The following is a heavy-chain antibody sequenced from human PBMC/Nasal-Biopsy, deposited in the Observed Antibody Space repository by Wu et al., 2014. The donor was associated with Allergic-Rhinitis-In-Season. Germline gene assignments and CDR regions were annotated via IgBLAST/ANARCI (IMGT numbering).Heavy chain of an antibody. CDR3: AREVDGSGSHYFDY. Sequence: LRLSCAGSGFSFSSHTINWVRQAPGMGLVWVSRINSDGSSTNYADSVKGRFSISRDNSKDTLYLQMNSLRVEDTAVYYCAREVDGSGSHYFDYWGQGTQVTASS. J-gene: IGHJ4*02. CDR1: GFSFSSHT. V-gene: IGHV3-74*01. CDR2: INSDGSST. D-gene: IGHD3-10*01.